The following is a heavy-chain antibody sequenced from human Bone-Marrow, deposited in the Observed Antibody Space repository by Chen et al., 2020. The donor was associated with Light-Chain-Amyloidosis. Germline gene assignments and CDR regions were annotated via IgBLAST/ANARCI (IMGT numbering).Heavy chain of an antibody. CDR1: GFSFRSYW. Sequence: EVQLVESGGGLVQPGGSLRLSCAAYGFSFRSYWMTWVRQVSGKGLEWVAKMKEDGSEKYYVDSVKGRFTISRDNAKNSLYLQMNNLRVEDTAVYYCAGDRGWFDPWGQGTLVTVSS. J-gene: IGHJ5*02. CDR3: AGDRGWFDP. CDR2: MKEDGSEK. V-gene: IGHV3-7*01.